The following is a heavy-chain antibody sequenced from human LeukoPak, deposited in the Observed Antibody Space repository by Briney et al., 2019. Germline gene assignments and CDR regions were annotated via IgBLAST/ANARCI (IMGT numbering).Heavy chain of an antibody. CDR3: ARGYGSPDF. D-gene: IGHD2-15*01. CDR2: ISLAGQT. V-gene: IGHV4/OR15-8*02. CDR1: GGSISGTNW. Sequence: SETLSLTCCVSGGSISGTNWWSWVRQPPGQGLEWIGEISLAGQTNYNPSLNGRVTMSLDKSSNQLSLHLTSVTAADTAVYYCARGYGSPDFWGQGTLVTVSS. J-gene: IGHJ4*02.